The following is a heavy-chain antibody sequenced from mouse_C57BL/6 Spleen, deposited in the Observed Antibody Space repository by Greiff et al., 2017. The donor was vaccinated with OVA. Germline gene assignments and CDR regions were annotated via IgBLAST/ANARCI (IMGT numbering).Heavy chain of an antibody. J-gene: IGHJ1*03. CDR3: ARDETTVVATRYFDV. Sequence: EVKVVESGGGLVKPGGSLKLSCAASGFTFSSYAMSWVRQTPEKRLEWVATISDGGSYTYYPDNVKGRFTISRDNAKNNLYLQMSHLKSEDTAMYYCARDETTVVATRYFDVWGTGTTVTVSS. V-gene: IGHV5-4*01. CDR1: GFTFSSYA. D-gene: IGHD1-1*01. CDR2: ISDGGSYT.